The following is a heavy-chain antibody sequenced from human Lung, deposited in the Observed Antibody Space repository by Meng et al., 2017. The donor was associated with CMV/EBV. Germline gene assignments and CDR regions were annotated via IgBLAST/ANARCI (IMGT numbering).Heavy chain of an antibody. CDR3: ARLYSSSWFLPSGMDV. J-gene: IGHJ6*02. V-gene: IGHV4-59*01. D-gene: IGHD6-13*01. CDR2: IYYSGST. Sequence: SETLSLXCTASGGSISSYYWSWIRQPPGKGLEWIGYIYYSGSTNYNPSLKSRVTISVDTSKNQFSLKLSSVTAADTAVYYCARLYSSSWFLPSGMDVWGQGTXV. CDR1: GGSISSYY.